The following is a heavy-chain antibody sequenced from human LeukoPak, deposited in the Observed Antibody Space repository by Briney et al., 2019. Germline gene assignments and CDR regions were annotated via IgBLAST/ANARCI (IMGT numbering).Heavy chain of an antibody. V-gene: IGHV3-23*01. D-gene: IGHD5-12*01. CDR3: AKSGYDRFDY. J-gene: IGHJ4*02. CDR2: FSGSGGDT. CDR1: GFTFSSYA. Sequence: PGGSLRLSCAASGFTFSSYAMSWVRQAPGRGLEWVSAFSGSGGDTYYADSVKGRFTISRDNSKNTLYLQMNSLRAEDTAVYYCAKSGYDRFDYWGQGTLVTVSS.